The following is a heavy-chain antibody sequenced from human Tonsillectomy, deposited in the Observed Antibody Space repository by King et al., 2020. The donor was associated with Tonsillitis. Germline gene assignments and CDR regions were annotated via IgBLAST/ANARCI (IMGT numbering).Heavy chain of an antibody. Sequence: VQLQESGPGLVKPSQTLSLTCTVSGGSISSGGYYWSWIRQLPGKGLEWIGYIYYSGRTSYNPSPKSRVTISVDTSKNQFSLKLSSVTAADTAVYYCARDGCGGDCCFDYWGQGTLVTVSS. V-gene: IGHV4-31*03. CDR2: IYYSGRT. J-gene: IGHJ4*02. CDR1: GGSISSGGYY. D-gene: IGHD2-21*02. CDR3: ARDGCGGDCCFDY.